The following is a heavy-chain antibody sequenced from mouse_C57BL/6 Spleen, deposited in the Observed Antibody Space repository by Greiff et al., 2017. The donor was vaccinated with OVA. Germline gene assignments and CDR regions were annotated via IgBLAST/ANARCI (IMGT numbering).Heavy chain of an antibody. Sequence: VQLQQSGAELVRPGASVTLSCKASGYTFTDYEMHWVKQTPVHGLEWIGAIDPETGGTAYNQKFKGKAILTADKSSSTAYMELRSLTSEDSAVYYCTRWGGYYDYDGFAYWGQGTLVTVSA. D-gene: IGHD2-4*01. CDR3: TRWGGYYDYDGFAY. CDR1: GYTFTDYE. CDR2: IDPETGGT. J-gene: IGHJ3*01. V-gene: IGHV1-15*01.